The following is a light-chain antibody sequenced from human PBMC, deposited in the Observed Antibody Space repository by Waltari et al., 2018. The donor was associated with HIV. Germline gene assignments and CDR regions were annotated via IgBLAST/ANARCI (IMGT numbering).Light chain of an antibody. CDR1: QTVLYSADNRDY. V-gene: IGKV4-1*01. CDR3: QQYYTTPQS. Sequence: DIVLTQSPDSMAADLCERATGNCPSSQTVLYSADNRDYLAWYQVRPGHPPQLLIAWASTRQSGVPDRFSGSGSGTHFTLTISGLQAEDVAIYYCQQYYTTPQSFGQGTRLEI. CDR2: WAS. J-gene: IGKJ2*03.